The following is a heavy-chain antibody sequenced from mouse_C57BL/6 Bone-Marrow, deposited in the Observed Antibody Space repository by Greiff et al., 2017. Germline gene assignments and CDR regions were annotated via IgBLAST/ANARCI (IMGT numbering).Heavy chain of an antibody. D-gene: IGHD1-1*01. J-gene: IGHJ2*01. Sequence: QVQLQQSGAELVRPGTSVKLSCKASGYTFTSYWMHWVKQRPGQGLEWIGVIDPSDSYTNYNQKFKGKATLTVDTSSSTAYMQLSSLTSEDSEVYYCARGVGPDYWGQGTTLTVSS. V-gene: IGHV1-59*01. CDR3: ARGVGPDY. CDR1: GYTFTSYW. CDR2: IDPSDSYT.